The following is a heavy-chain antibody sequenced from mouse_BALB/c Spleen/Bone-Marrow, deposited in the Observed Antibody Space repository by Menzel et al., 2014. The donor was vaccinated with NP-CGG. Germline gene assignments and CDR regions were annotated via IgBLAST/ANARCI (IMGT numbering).Heavy chain of an antibody. CDR1: GYAFTNYL. Sequence: VQLQESGAELVRPGTSVKVSCKASGYAFTNYLIEWVKRRPGQGLGWIGVINPGSGSSNHNENFKGKATLTADRSSSTAYMLLSSLTSDDSAVYFCARSRGYDVGPFAFWGQGTLVTVSA. CDR3: ARSRGYDVGPFAF. D-gene: IGHD2-2*01. CDR2: INPGSGSS. J-gene: IGHJ3*01. V-gene: IGHV1-54*01.